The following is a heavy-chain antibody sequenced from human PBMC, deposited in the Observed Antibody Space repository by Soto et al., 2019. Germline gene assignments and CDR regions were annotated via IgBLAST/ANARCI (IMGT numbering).Heavy chain of an antibody. D-gene: IGHD2-8*01. CDR2: ISSSSSTI. Sequence: QRLSCAASGFTFSSYSMNWVRQAPGKGLEWVSYISSSSSTIYYADSVKGRFTISRDNAKNSLYLQMNSLRDEDTAVYYCARDALMVYAINYYYYGMDVWRQGTTVTVSS. CDR1: GFTFSSYS. V-gene: IGHV3-48*02. J-gene: IGHJ6*02. CDR3: ARDALMVYAINYYYYGMDV.